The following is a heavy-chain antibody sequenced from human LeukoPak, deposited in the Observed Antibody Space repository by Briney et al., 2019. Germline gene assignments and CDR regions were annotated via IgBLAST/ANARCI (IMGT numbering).Heavy chain of an antibody. J-gene: IGHJ3*02. Sequence: SETLSLTCTVSGGSISSYYWSWIRQPPGKGLEWIGYIYYSGSTNYNPSLKSRVIISVDTSKNQFSLKLSSVTAADTAVYYCAREKGTDAFDIWGQGTMVTVSS. CDR1: GGSISSYY. V-gene: IGHV4-59*01. D-gene: IGHD1-1*01. CDR3: AREKGTDAFDI. CDR2: IYYSGST.